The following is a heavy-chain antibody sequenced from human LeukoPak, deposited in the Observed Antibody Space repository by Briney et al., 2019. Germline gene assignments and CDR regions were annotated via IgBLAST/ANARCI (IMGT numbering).Heavy chain of an antibody. CDR2: INSDGSRP. V-gene: IGHV3-74*01. CDR3: ARETREAGSGDHQTDSFDV. Sequence: PGGPLRLSCAASRFSVSDYWMHWVRQAPGKGLVWVSRINSDGSRPSYADSVKGRFTISRDNAKNTLYLQMNSLRVEDTALYYCARETREAGSGDHQTDSFDVWGQGTMVSVSS. J-gene: IGHJ3*01. CDR1: RFSVSDYW. D-gene: IGHD2-15*01.